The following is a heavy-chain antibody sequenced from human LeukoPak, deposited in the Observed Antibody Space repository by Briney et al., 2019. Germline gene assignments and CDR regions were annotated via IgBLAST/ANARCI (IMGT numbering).Heavy chain of an antibody. CDR3: ARDSPAAGYSSSWYTYYFDY. CDR2: ISAYNGNT. V-gene: IGHV1-18*01. D-gene: IGHD6-13*01. Sequence: GASVKVSCKASGYTFTSYGISWVRQAPGQGLEWMGWISAYNGNTNYAQKLQGRVTMTTDTSTSTAYMELRSLRSDDTAVYYCARDSPAAGYSSSWYTYYFDYWGQGTLVTVSP. CDR1: GYTFTSYG. J-gene: IGHJ4*02.